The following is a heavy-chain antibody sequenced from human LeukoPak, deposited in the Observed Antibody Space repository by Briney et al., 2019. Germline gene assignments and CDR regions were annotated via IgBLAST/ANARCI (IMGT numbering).Heavy chain of an antibody. CDR2: ISSGSTYT. V-gene: IGHV3-11*06. D-gene: IGHD6-19*01. Sequence: GGSLRLSCAASGFTFSDYYMSWIRQAPGKGLEWVSYISSGSTYTNYADSVKGRFTISRDNSKNTLYLQMNSLRAEDTAVYYCAKDREAGPYYYYGMDVWGQGTTVTVSS. CDR3: AKDREAGPYYYYGMDV. CDR1: GFTFSDYY. J-gene: IGHJ6*02.